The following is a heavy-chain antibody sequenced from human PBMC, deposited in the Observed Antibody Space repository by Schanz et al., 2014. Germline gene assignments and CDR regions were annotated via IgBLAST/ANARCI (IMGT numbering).Heavy chain of an antibody. CDR1: GFTFSRYN. CDR3: ARDVYRSGRPFDL. J-gene: IGHJ5*02. D-gene: IGHD5-18*01. V-gene: IGHV3-7*01. CDR2: IKQDESER. Sequence: EVQLVESGGGLVKPGGSLRLSCAGTGFTFSRYNMNWVRQAPGKGLEWVANIKQDESERSYVDSVKGRFTISRDNAKNSVYLQMNTLRAEDTAIYFCARDVYRSGRPFDLWGQGTLVTVSS.